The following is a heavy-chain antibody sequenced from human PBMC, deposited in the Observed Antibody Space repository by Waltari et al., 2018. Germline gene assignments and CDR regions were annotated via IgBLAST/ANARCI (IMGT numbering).Heavy chain of an antibody. Sequence: QVQLQQWGAGLLKPSETLSLTCAVSGYSISSGYYWGWIRQPPGKGLEWIGSIYHSGSTYYNPSLKSRVTISVDTSKNQFSLKLSSVTAADTAVYYCARSDYYDSSGYYWYFDLWGRGTLVTVSS. CDR3: ARSDYYDSSGYYWYFDL. CDR2: IYHSGST. D-gene: IGHD3-22*01. V-gene: IGHV4-38-2*01. CDR1: GYSISSGYY. J-gene: IGHJ2*01.